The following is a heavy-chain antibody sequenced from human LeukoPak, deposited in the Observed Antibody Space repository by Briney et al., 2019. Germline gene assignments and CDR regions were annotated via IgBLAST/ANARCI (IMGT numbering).Heavy chain of an antibody. D-gene: IGHD4-17*01. CDR2: INPSGGST. V-gene: IGHV1-46*01. CDR3: VTLDYGDYEGAFDI. J-gene: IGHJ3*02. CDR1: GYTFTSYY. Sequence: ASVKVSCKASGYTFTSYYMHWVRQAPGQGLEWMGIINPSGGSTSYAQKFQGRVTMTRDTSTSTIYMELSSLRSEDTAVYYCVTLDYGDYEGAFDIWGQGTMVTVSS.